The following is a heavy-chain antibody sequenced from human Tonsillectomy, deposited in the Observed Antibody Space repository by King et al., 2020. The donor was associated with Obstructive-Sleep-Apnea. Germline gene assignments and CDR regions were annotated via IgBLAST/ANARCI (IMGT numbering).Heavy chain of an antibody. CDR3: ARDIGGIVGATWSAFDI. CDR1: GFTFSSYS. CDR2: ISSSSSYI. V-gene: IGHV3-21*01. D-gene: IGHD1-26*01. Sequence: VQLVESGGGLVKPGGSLRLSCAASGFTFSSYSMNWVRQAPGKGLEWVSSISSSSSYIYYADSVKGRFTISRDNAKNSLYLQMNSLRAEDTAVYYCARDIGGIVGATWSAFDIWGQGTMVTVSS. J-gene: IGHJ3*02.